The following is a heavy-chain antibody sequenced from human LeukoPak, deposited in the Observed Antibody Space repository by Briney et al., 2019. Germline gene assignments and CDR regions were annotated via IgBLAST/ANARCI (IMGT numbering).Heavy chain of an antibody. D-gene: IGHD3-9*01. V-gene: IGHV1-69*04. Sequence: SVKVSCKASGGTFSSYAISWVRQAPGQGLEWMGRIIPILGIANYAQKFQGRVTITADKSTSTAYMELSSLRSEDTAVYYCARAFGGVDYYDILTGYFDYWGQGTLVTVSS. CDR3: ARAFGGVDYYDILTGYFDY. CDR2: IIPILGIA. J-gene: IGHJ4*02. CDR1: GGTFSSYA.